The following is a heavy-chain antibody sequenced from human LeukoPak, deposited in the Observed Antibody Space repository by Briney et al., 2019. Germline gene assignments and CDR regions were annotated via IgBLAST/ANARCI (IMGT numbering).Heavy chain of an antibody. CDR3: ARFGFGRESNPNHWTDY. CDR2: IYPGDSDT. J-gene: IGHJ4*02. D-gene: IGHD3-10*01. Sequence: GESLKISCKGSGYSFTSYWIGWVRQMPGKGLEWMGSIYPGDSDTRYSPSFQGQVTISADKSISTAYLQWSSLKASDTAMYYCARFGFGRESNPNHWTDYWGQGTLVTVSS. CDR1: GYSFTSYW. V-gene: IGHV5-51*01.